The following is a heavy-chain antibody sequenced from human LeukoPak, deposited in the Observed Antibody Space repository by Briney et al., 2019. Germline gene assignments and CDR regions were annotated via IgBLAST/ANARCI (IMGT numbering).Heavy chain of an antibody. V-gene: IGHV4-38-2*02. CDR2: IYHSGST. CDR3: ARLYCSSTSCYMVFDY. Sequence: SETLSLTCTVSGYSISSGYYWGWIRQPPGKGLEWIGSIYHSGSTYYNPSLKSRVTISVDTSKNEFSLKLNSVTAANTAVYYCARLYCSSTSCYMVFDYWGQGTLVTVSS. D-gene: IGHD2-2*02. J-gene: IGHJ4*02. CDR1: GYSISSGYY.